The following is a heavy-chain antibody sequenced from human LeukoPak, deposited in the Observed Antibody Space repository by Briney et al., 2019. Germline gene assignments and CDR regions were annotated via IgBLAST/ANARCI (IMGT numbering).Heavy chain of an antibody. D-gene: IGHD6-19*01. CDR3: ARDSPPQWLANYYGMDV. Sequence: SQTLSLTCAISGDSVSSNSAAWNWIRQSPSRGLEWLGRTYYRSKWYNDYAVSVKSRITINPDTSKNQFSLQLNSVTPEDTAVYYCARDSPPQWLANYYGMDVWGQGTTVTVSS. V-gene: IGHV6-1*01. J-gene: IGHJ6*02. CDR2: TYYRSKWYN. CDR1: GDSVSSNSAA.